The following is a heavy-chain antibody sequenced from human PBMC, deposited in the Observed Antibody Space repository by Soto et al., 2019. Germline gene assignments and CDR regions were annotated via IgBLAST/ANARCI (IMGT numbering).Heavy chain of an antibody. CDR1: GFTFSSYA. J-gene: IGHJ4*02. V-gene: IGHV3-23*01. Sequence: PGGSLRLSCAASGFTFSSYAMSWVRQAPGKGLEWVSAISGSGGSTYYADSVKGRLTISRDNSKNTLYLQMNSLRAEDTAVYYCAKVRVSGSYLIDYWGQGTLVTVSS. D-gene: IGHD1-26*01. CDR3: AKVRVSGSYLIDY. CDR2: ISGSGGST.